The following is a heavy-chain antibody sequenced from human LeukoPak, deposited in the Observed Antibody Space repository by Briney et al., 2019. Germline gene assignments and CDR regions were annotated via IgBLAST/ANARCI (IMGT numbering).Heavy chain of an antibody. V-gene: IGHV4-30-2*01. CDR2: IYHSGST. CDR1: GGSLSSGGYY. D-gene: IGHD1-26*01. Sequence: SETLSLTCTVSGGSLSSGGYYWSWLRQPPGKGVEWIGYIYHSGSTYYHPPLKRRVTITVDRSKNQFPLKLSSVTDADTAVYYCASRSGSLYFFDYWGPGTLVTVSS. CDR3: ASRSGSLYFFDY. J-gene: IGHJ4*02.